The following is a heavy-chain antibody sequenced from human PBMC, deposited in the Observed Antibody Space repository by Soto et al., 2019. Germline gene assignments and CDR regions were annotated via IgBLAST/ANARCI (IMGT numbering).Heavy chain of an antibody. CDR3: ARDRGNWNYLRLDYYYYMDV. CDR2: ISSSSSTI. CDR1: GFTFSSYS. D-gene: IGHD1-7*01. Sequence: PGGSLRLSCAASGFTFSSYSMNWVRQAPGKGLEWVSYISSSSSTIYYADSVKGRFTISRDNAKNSLYLQMNSLRAEDTAVYYCARDRGNWNYLRLDYYYYMDVWGKGTTVTVSS. J-gene: IGHJ6*03. V-gene: IGHV3-48*01.